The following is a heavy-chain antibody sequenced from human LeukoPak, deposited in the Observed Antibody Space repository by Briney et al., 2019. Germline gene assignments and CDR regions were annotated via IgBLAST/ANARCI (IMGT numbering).Heavy chain of an antibody. D-gene: IGHD6-13*01. CDR1: GYTFTGYY. Sequence: GASVKVSCKASGYTFTGYYMHWVRQATGQGLEWMGWMNLNSGNTGYAQKFQGRVTITRNTSISTAYMELSSLRSEDTAVYYCARGVIAAAGTAGNYYYYYYMDVWGKGTTVTDSS. V-gene: IGHV1-8*03. J-gene: IGHJ6*03. CDR3: ARGVIAAAGTAGNYYYYYYMDV. CDR2: MNLNSGNT.